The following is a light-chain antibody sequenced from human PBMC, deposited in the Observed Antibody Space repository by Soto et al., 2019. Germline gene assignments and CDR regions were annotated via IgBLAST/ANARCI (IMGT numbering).Light chain of an antibody. CDR3: QHYNSYSEA. CDR2: KAS. Sequence: IQMTQSPSTLSGSVGDRVTITCRASQTISSWLAWYQQKPGKAPKLLIYKASTLKSGVPSRFSGSGSGTEGTLTISSLKKDDGATYYCQHYNSYSEAFGQGTKVDIK. J-gene: IGKJ1*01. CDR1: QTISSW. V-gene: IGKV1-5*03.